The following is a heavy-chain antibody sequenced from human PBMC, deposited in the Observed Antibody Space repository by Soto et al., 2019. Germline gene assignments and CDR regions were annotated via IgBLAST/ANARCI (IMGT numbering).Heavy chain of an antibody. Sequence: GGSLRLSCAASGFTFSSYSMNWVRQAPGKGLEWVSYISSSSSTIYYADTVKGRFTIARDNAKNSLYLQMNSLRAEDTAVYYLTRGTLTYYDILTGYQDAFDIWGQGTMVTVSS. V-gene: IGHV3-48*01. D-gene: IGHD3-9*01. CDR1: GFTFSSYS. J-gene: IGHJ3*02. CDR2: ISSSSSTI. CDR3: TRGTLTYYDILTGYQDAFDI.